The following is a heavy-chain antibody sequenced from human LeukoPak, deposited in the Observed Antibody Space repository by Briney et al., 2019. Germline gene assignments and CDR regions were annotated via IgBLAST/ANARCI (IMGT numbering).Heavy chain of an antibody. J-gene: IGHJ6*02. CDR1: GVSIDSSGSY. CDR2: VYYGGDA. V-gene: IGHV4-39*01. D-gene: IGHD6-19*01. CDR3: ARLFSRGWPYYYGLGA. Sequence: SETLSLTCTVSGVSIDSSGSYWGWIRQPPGKGLEWIGCVYYGGDAYYNPSLKSRVTICADLSKNQFSLSLISVTAADTALYYCARLFSRGWPYYYGLGAWGQGTTVTVSS.